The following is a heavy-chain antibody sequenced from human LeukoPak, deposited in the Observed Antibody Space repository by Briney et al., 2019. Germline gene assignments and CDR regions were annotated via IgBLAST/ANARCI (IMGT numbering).Heavy chain of an antibody. J-gene: IGHJ6*03. D-gene: IGHD6-13*01. Sequence: GASVKVSCMPSGYTFTDYYMHWVRQAPGQRLEWMGWSNPNSGGTNYAQKFQGRVTMTRDTSISTAYMELSRLRSHDTAVYYCARGARQQVIPYYYYYLDVWGKGTTVTISS. CDR2: SNPNSGGT. CDR1: GYTFTDYY. V-gene: IGHV1-2*02. CDR3: ARGARQQVIPYYYYYLDV.